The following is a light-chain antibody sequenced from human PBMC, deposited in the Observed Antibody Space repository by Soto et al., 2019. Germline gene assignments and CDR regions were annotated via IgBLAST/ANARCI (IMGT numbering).Light chain of an antibody. Sequence: EIVLTQSPGTLSLSPGERATLSCRASQSVSSSYLAWYQQKPGQTPRLLIYGASSRATGIPDRFSGSGSGTDFTLTISRLEPEDFAVYYCQQYDYSRVTFGQGTKLEIK. CDR1: QSVSSSY. V-gene: IGKV3-20*01. J-gene: IGKJ2*01. CDR3: QQYDYSRVT. CDR2: GAS.